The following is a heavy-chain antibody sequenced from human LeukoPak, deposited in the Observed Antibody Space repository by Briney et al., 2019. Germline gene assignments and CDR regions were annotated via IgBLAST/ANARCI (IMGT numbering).Heavy chain of an antibody. Sequence: PGRSLRLSCAASGFTFSSYGMHWVRQAPGKGLEWVAVIWYDGSNKYYADSVKGRFTISRDNSKNTLYLQMNSLRAEDTAVYYCARGTVDYSRSASDYWGQGTLVTVSS. D-gene: IGHD6-13*01. CDR3: ARGTVDYSRSASDY. CDR2: IWYDGSNK. V-gene: IGHV3-33*01. CDR1: GFTFSSYG. J-gene: IGHJ4*02.